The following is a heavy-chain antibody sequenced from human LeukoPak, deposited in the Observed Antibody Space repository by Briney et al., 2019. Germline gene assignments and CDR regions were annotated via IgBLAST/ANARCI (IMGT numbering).Heavy chain of an antibody. V-gene: IGHV1-2*02. Sequence: ASVKVSCKASGYTFTGYYMHWVRQAPGQGLEWMGWINPNSGGTNYAQKFQGRVTMTRDTSISTAYMELSRLRSDDTAVYYCARGKGVMITFGGVMGYWGQGTLVTVSS. CDR1: GYTFTGYY. CDR3: ARGKGVMITFGGVMGY. D-gene: IGHD3-16*01. CDR2: INPNSGGT. J-gene: IGHJ4*02.